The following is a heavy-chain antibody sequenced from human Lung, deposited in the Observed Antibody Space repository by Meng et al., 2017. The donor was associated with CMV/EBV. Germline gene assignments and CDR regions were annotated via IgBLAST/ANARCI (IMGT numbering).Heavy chain of an antibody. CDR2: MLYGGST. CDR3: ARVWGGDNWFDP. CDR1: RGSISSSSHY. Sequence: SXTXSLXXTVSRGSISSSSHYWGWVRQAPGKGLEWIGSMLYGGSTLYNPSLKSRVSISIDVSKNQFSLSLSAMTAADTAVYYCARVWGGDNWFDPWGQGXLVTVSS. D-gene: IGHD3-16*01. V-gene: IGHV4-39*07. J-gene: IGHJ5*02.